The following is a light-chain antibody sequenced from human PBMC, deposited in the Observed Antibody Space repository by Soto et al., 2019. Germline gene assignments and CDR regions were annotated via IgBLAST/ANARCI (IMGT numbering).Light chain of an antibody. Sequence: DIQMTQSPSSLSASVGDRVTITCRASQNINTYLNWYQQKPGKAPKLLIYDASSLGSGVPSRFSGSGSGTEFTLTISSLQPDDFATYYCQQYNSYSWTFGQGTKVDIK. CDR1: QNINTY. J-gene: IGKJ1*01. V-gene: IGKV1-5*01. CDR3: QQYNSYSWT. CDR2: DAS.